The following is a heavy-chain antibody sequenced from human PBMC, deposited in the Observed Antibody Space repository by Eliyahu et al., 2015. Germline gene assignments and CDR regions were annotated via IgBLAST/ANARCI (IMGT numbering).Heavy chain of an antibody. CDR3: ARMGVVVAALNFEY. V-gene: IGHV4-39*01. CDR2: IFYTGST. D-gene: IGHD2-15*01. J-gene: IGHJ4*02. Sequence: QLQLQESGPGLLKPSETLSLTCXVSGGSISXSGYYWGWIRQPPGKGLEWIGTIFYTGSTYYNSSLKSRITISVDTSKNQFSLKLTSVTAADTAVYYCARMGVVVAALNFEYWGQGTLVTVSS. CDR1: GGSISXSGYY.